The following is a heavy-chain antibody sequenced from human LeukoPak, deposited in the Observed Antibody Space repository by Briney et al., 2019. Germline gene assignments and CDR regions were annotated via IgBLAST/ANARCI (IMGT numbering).Heavy chain of an antibody. Sequence: GGSLRLSCVASGFTFSDYSMDWVRQAPGAGLEWISYISKNSGSIDYADSVRGRFTVSRDNAKNSLHLQMNSLRVGDTAIYYCARGRNAGGLAYWGQGVLVTVSS. CDR2: ISKNSGSI. D-gene: IGHD5-24*01. CDR1: GFTFSDYS. J-gene: IGHJ4*02. V-gene: IGHV3-48*04. CDR3: ARGRNAGGLAY.